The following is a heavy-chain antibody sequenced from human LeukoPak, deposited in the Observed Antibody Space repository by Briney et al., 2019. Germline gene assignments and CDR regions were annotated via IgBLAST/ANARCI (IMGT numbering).Heavy chain of an antibody. D-gene: IGHD2-2*01. CDR2: IYTSGSSDYRST. Sequence: SETLSLTCTVSGGSISSGAYYWSWTRQPAGKGLEWIGRIYTSGSSDYRSTNYNPSLQSRVTLSIDTSKRHFSLTLSSVTAADTAIYFCATARTSCSSSTCGMAFDIWGQGTMVIVSS. CDR3: ATARTSCSSSTCGMAFDI. V-gene: IGHV4-61*02. J-gene: IGHJ3*02. CDR1: GGSISSGAYY.